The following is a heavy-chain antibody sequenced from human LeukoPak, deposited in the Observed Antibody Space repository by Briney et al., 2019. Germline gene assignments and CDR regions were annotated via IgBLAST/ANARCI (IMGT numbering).Heavy chain of an antibody. J-gene: IGHJ4*02. Sequence: PGGSLRLSCAGSGFIVSSNYMSWVRQAAGKGLEWVSVIYGSSRTYYADSVKGRFTISRDNSKNTLYLQMNSLRAEDTAVYYCASHPTTVPYWGQGTLVTVSS. CDR2: IYGSSRT. D-gene: IGHD4-17*01. V-gene: IGHV3-66*04. CDR1: GFIVSSNY. CDR3: ASHPTTVPY.